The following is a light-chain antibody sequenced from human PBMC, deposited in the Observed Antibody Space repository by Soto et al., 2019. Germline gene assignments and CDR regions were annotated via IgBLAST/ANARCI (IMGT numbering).Light chain of an antibody. J-gene: IGLJ2*01. CDR1: SGNIASKY. V-gene: IGLV6-57*04. Sequence: NFMLTQPHSVSESPGKTVTISCTRSSGNIASKYVQWYQQRPGSAPSTVIYEYYERPSGVPDRLSGAIDSSSNSASLTISGLKTEDEADYYCQSYDNYNVVFGGGTKLTVL. CDR2: EYY. CDR3: QSYDNYNVV.